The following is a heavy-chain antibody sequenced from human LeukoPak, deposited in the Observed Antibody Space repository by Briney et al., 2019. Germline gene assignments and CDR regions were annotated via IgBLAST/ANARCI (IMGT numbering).Heavy chain of an antibody. V-gene: IGHV3-53*01. CDR2: IYSGGST. CDR1: GFTVSSNY. J-gene: IGHJ5*02. D-gene: IGHD6-13*01. Sequence: GGSLRLSCAASGFTVSSNYMSWVRQAPGKGLEWVSVIYSGGSTYYADSVKGRFTISRDNSKNTLYLQLNSLRAEDTAVYYCARYGSSWEGGWFDPWGQGTLVTVSS. CDR3: ARYGSSWEGGWFDP.